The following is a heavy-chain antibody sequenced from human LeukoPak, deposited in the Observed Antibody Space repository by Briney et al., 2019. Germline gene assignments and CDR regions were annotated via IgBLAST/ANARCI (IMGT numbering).Heavy chain of an antibody. CDR3: ARDMSSVLRFLEWSPRHSLDY. V-gene: IGHV1-46*01. D-gene: IGHD3-3*01. CDR1: GYTFTNYY. Sequence: ASVKVSCKASGYTFTNYYMHWVRQAPGQGLEWMGIINPSDGSTTYAQKFQGRVTMTRDMSTSTVYMELSSLRSEDTAVYYCARDMSSVLRFLEWSPRHSLDYWGQGTLVTVSS. J-gene: IGHJ4*02. CDR2: INPSDGST.